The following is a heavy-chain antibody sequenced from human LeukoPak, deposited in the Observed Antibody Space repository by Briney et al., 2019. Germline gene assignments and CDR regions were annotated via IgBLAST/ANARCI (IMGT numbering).Heavy chain of an antibody. D-gene: IGHD1-26*01. CDR3: ARLYSGSYIY. CDR1: GGSFSGYY. V-gene: IGHV4-34*01. Sequence: SETLSLTCAVYGGSFSGYYWSWIRQPPGKGLEWIGEINHSGSTNYNPSLKSRVTISVDMSKNQFSLKLSSVTAADTAVYYCARLYSGSYIYWGQGTLVTVSS. J-gene: IGHJ4*02. CDR2: INHSGST.